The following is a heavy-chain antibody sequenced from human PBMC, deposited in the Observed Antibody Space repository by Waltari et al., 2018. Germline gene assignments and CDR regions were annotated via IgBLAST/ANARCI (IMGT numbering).Heavy chain of an antibody. D-gene: IGHD2-21*02. CDR3: ARVLKKGDCSLDY. CDR2: ISDDGSNK. V-gene: IGHV3-30-3*01. J-gene: IGHJ4*02. CDR1: GFTFSSYA. Sequence: QVQLVESGGGVVQPGRSLRLSCAASGFTFSSYAMHWVRQAPGKGLEWVAVISDDGSNKYYADSVKGRFTISRDNSKNTLYLQMNSLRAEDTAVYYCARVLKKGDCSLDYWGQGTLVTVSS.